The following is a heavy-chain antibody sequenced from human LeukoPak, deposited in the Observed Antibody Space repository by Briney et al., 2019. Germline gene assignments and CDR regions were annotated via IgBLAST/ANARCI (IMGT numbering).Heavy chain of an antibody. Sequence: SETLSLTRTVSGGSIGNFYWNWIRQPAGKGLEWIGRIFTTGSTNYNPSLKSRVTMSVATSKNQLSLRLSSVTAADTAVYYCARARYGSGSYHFMDVWGKGTTVTISS. CDR2: IFTTGST. V-gene: IGHV4-4*07. CDR1: GGSIGNFY. CDR3: ARARYGSGSYHFMDV. J-gene: IGHJ6*03. D-gene: IGHD3-10*01.